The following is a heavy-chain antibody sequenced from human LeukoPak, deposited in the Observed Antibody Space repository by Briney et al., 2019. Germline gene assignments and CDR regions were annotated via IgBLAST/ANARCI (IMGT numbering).Heavy chain of an antibody. J-gene: IGHJ5*02. CDR1: GFTFTNYA. V-gene: IGHV3-23*01. Sequence: GRSLRLSCATSGFTFTNYAMNWVRQAPGKGLEWVSAVTVSGDTTYYADSVKGRFFMSREDTKTPVYLQMNSLRAEDTAIYYCAKGAEIDLWGQGTLVTVPS. CDR3: AKGAEIDL. D-gene: IGHD3-16*01. CDR2: VTVSGDTT.